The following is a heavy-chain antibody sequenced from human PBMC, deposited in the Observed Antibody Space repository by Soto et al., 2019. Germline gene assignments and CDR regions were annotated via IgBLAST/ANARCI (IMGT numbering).Heavy chain of an antibody. J-gene: IGHJ6*02. Sequence: GGSLRLSCAASGFTFSSYGMHWVRQAPGKGLEWVAVISYDGSNKYYADSVKGRFTTSRDNSKNTLYLRMNSLRAEDTAVYYCAKVAWGTGTTTEPTKYYYYGMDVWGQGTTVTVSS. V-gene: IGHV3-30*18. D-gene: IGHD1-7*01. CDR1: GFTFSSYG. CDR2: ISYDGSNK. CDR3: AKVAWGTGTTTEPTKYYYYGMDV.